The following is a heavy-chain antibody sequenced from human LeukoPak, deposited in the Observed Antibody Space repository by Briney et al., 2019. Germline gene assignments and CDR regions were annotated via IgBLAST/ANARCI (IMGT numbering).Heavy chain of an antibody. Sequence: PGGSLRLSCAASGFSFSTYGFHWVRQAPGKGLEWVTFIRFDGGKKNYADSVKGRFAISRDNAKNTLYLQMNSLRAEDTAVYYCARVAVTSYSDAFDIWGQGTMVTVSS. CDR2: IRFDGGKK. J-gene: IGHJ3*02. CDR3: ARVAVTSYSDAFDI. V-gene: IGHV3-30*02. CDR1: GFSFSTYG. D-gene: IGHD4-17*01.